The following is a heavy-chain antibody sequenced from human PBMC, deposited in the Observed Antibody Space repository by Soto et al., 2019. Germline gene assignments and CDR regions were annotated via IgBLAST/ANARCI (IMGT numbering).Heavy chain of an antibody. V-gene: IGHV3-15*07. Sequence: EVQLVESGGGLVKPGGSLRLSCAASGFTFSNAWMNWVRQAPGKGLEWVGRIKSKTDGGTTDYAAPVKGRFPISRDDSKNTLYLQMNSLKTEDTAVYYCTTGGPDSYYYGSRRGDVWGQGTTVTVSS. J-gene: IGHJ6*02. D-gene: IGHD3-10*01. CDR2: IKSKTDGGTT. CDR3: TTGGPDSYYYGSRRGDV. CDR1: GFTFSNAW.